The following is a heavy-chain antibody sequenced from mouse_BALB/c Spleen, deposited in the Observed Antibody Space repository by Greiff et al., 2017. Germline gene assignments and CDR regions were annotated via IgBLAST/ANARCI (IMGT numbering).Heavy chain of an antibody. D-gene: IGHD1-1*02. V-gene: IGHV5-6-5*01. CDR1: GFTFSSYA. Sequence: EVKLMESGGGLVKPGGSLKLSCAASGFTFSSYAMSWVRQTPEKRLEWVASISSGGSTYYPDSVKGRFTISRDNARNILYLQMSSLRSEDTAMYYCARSPYGLYYFDNWGQGTTLTVSP. J-gene: IGHJ2*01. CDR2: ISSGGST. CDR3: ARSPYGLYYFDN.